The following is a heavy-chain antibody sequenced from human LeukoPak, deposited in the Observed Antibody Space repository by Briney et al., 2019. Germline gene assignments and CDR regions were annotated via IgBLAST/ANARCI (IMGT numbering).Heavy chain of an antibody. CDR3: ARHRLLASGIGPLDY. CDR1: GGSINSYY. Sequence: SETLSLTCTVSGGSINSYYWSWIRQPPGKGLEWIGYISYSGSTSYNPSLKSRVTISVDTSKNQLSLKLSSVTAADTAVYYCARHRLLASGIGPLDYWGQGTLVSVSS. V-gene: IGHV4-59*08. D-gene: IGHD6-13*01. J-gene: IGHJ4*02. CDR2: ISYSGST.